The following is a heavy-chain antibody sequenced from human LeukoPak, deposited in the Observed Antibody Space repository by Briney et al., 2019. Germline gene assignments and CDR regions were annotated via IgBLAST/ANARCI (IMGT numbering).Heavy chain of an antibody. CDR2: IWYDGSNK. V-gene: IGHV3-33*08. CDR1: GFTVSSNY. Sequence: TGGSLRLSCAASGFTVSSNYMSWVRQAPGKGLEWVAYIWYDGSNKYYADSVKGRFTISRDNSKNSLYLQMNSLRAEDTAVYYCARASGIAAARGHYYGMDVWGQGTTVTVSS. J-gene: IGHJ6*02. D-gene: IGHD6-13*01. CDR3: ARASGIAAARGHYYGMDV.